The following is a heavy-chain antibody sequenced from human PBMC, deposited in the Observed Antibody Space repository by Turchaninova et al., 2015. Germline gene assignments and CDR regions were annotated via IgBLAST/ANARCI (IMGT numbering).Heavy chain of an antibody. Sequence: LVESGGGLVQPGGSLRLSCVASGFTFSSSNMNWVRRAPGKGLERLSVIGSEGSVLYYADSVKGRFIISRDNAKNSLYLQVNSLRVEDTAVYYCARDSPGYGALDIWGQGTMVTASS. CDR3: ARDSPGYGALDI. CDR1: GFTFSSSN. CDR2: IGSEGSVL. D-gene: IGHD2-15*01. V-gene: IGHV3-48*04. J-gene: IGHJ3*02.